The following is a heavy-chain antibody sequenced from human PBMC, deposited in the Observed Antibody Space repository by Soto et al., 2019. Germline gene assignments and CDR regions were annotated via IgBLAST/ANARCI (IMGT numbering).Heavy chain of an antibody. CDR2: MNPNSGNT. D-gene: IGHD3-10*01. CDR3: PSEMTTRSLDV. V-gene: IGHV1-8*01. J-gene: IGHJ6*02. CDR1: GYTFTSYD. Sequence: QVQLVQSGAEVKKPGASVKVSCKASGYTFTSYDINWVRQATGQVLDWMGWMNPNSGNTGYAQKFQGRVNMTSNTSLATAYMALRTLRSEGSPVYYCPSEMTTRSLDVGGQGTTVTASS.